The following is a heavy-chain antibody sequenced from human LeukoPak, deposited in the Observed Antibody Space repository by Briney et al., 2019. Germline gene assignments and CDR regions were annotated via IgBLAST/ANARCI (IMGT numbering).Heavy chain of an antibody. Sequence: SETLSLTCTVSGGSICSSSYYWGWIRQPPGKGLEWIGSIYYSGSTYYNPSLKSRVTISVDTSKNQFFLELSPVTAADTAVYYCARVTTANPYWYFDLWGRGTLVTVSS. CDR3: ARVTTANPYWYFDL. D-gene: IGHD3-22*01. V-gene: IGHV4-39*07. J-gene: IGHJ2*01. CDR1: GGSICSSSYY. CDR2: IYYSGST.